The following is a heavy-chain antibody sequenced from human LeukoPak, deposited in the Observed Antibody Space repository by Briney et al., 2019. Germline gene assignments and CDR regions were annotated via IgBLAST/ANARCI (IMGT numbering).Heavy chain of an antibody. V-gene: IGHV4-61*02. CDR2: IYTSGST. D-gene: IGHD3-10*01. CDR3: ARYYYGSGSYDY. Sequence: PSETLSLTCTVSGGSISSGSYYWSWIRQPAGKGQEWIGRIYTSGSTNYNPSLKSRVTISVGTSKNQFSLKLSSVTAADTAVYYCARYYYGSGSYDYWGQGTLVTVSS. J-gene: IGHJ4*02. CDR1: GGSISSGSYY.